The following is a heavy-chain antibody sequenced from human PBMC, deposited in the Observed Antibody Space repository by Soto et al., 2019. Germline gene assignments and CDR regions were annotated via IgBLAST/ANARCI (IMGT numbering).Heavy chain of an antibody. CDR2: IKQDGSEK. CDR3: ARPPATYYYGSGSYAGDYYYYGMDV. Sequence: GGSLRLSCAASGFTFSSYWMSWVRQAPGKGLEWVANIKQDGSEKYYVDSVKGRFTISRDNAKNSLYLQMNSLRAEDTAVYYCARPPATYYYGSGSYAGDYYYYGMDVWGQGTTVTVSS. CDR1: GFTFSSYW. D-gene: IGHD3-10*01. J-gene: IGHJ6*02. V-gene: IGHV3-7*05.